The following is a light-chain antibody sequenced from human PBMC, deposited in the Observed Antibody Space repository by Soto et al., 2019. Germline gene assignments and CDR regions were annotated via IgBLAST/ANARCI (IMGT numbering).Light chain of an antibody. V-gene: IGLV2-11*01. CDR1: SSDVGGYNY. CDR2: DVS. Sequence: QSALTQPHSVSGSPGQSVTISCTGTSSDVGGYNYVSWYQQHPGKAPKLMIYDVSKRPSGVPDRFSGSKSGNMASLTISGLQAEDEADYYCCSYAGSYTLVFGGGTKLTVL. CDR3: CSYAGSYTLV. J-gene: IGLJ2*01.